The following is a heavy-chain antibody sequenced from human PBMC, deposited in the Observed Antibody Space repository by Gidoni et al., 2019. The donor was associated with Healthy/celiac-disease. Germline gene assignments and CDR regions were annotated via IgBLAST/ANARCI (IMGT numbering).Heavy chain of an antibody. V-gene: IGHV3-72*01. D-gene: IGHD6-19*01. J-gene: IGHJ4*02. CDR2: TRNKANSYTT. CDR3: ARVVSGRVAGYFDY. CDR1: GFTFSDHY. Sequence: EVQLVESGGGLVQPGGSLRLSCAASGFTFSDHYMDWVRQAPGKGLEWVGRTRNKANSYTTEYAASVKGRFTISRDDSKNSLYLQMNSLKTEDTAVYYCARVVSGRVAGYFDYWGQGTLVTVSS.